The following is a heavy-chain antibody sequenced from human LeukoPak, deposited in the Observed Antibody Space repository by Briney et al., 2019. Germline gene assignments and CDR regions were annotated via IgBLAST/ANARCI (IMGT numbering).Heavy chain of an antibody. CDR2: IYYSGTT. D-gene: IGHD2-15*01. J-gene: IGHJ4*02. V-gene: IGHV4-39*01. CDR3: ARHGVRGYCSGGSCFFDY. Sequence: PSETLSLTCTVSGGSISSSSYYWGWIRQPPGKGLEWIGSIYYSGTTYSNPSLKSRVTISVDTSMNQFSLKLSSVTAADTAVYYCARHGVRGYCSGGSCFFDYWGQGTLVTVSS. CDR1: GGSISSSSYY.